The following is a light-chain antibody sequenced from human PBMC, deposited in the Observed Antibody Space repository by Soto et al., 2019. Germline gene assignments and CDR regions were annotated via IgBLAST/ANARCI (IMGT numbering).Light chain of an antibody. CDR1: QSISRY. CDR3: QQYNSYSGM. V-gene: IGKV1-5*01. J-gene: IGKJ1*01. Sequence: DIQMTQSPSSLSASVGARVPITCRASQSISRYLNWYQQKPGKAPHLLIFDASSLESGVPSRFSGNGSGTEFTLTISGLQPDDFASYYCQQYNSYSGMFGQGTKVDIK. CDR2: DAS.